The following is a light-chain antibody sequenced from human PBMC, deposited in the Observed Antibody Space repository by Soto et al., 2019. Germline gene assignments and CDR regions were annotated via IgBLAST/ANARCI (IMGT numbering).Light chain of an antibody. CDR2: GAS. Sequence: DIQMTQSPSSLSASVGDRVTITCRASQGISNYLAWYQQKPGKVPKLLIYGASTLQSGVPSRFSGSGSGTDFTLTISSLQPEDVATYYCQSDNSALWTFGQVTKVEIK. CDR1: QGISNY. V-gene: IGKV1-27*01. J-gene: IGKJ1*01. CDR3: QSDNSALWT.